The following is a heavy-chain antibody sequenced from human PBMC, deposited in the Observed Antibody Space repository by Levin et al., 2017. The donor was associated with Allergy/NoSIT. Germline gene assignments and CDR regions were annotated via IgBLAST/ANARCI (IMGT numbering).Heavy chain of an antibody. V-gene: IGHV1-18*01. CDR3: ARDGKAAAGPGYYYYGMDV. J-gene: IGHJ6*02. CDR1: GYTFTSYG. CDR2: ISAYNGNT. Sequence: GASVKVSCKASGYTFTSYGISWVRQAPGQGLEWMGWISAYNGNTNYAQKLQGRVTMTTDTSTSTAYMELRSLRSDDTAVYYCARDGKAAAGPGYYYYGMDVWGQGTTVTVSS. D-gene: IGHD6-13*01.